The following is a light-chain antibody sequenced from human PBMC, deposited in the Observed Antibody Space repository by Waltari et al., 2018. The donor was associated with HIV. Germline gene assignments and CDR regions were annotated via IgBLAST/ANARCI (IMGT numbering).Light chain of an antibody. CDR3: AAWTDSRYVV. CDR1: SSNIGSNF. Sequence: QSVLTQPPSASGAPGQRVTISCSGSSSNIGSNFVYWYQQLPGTAPKLLIFSNNPRPSGVPARCSGSKSGTSASLAISGLRSEDEADYYCAAWTDSRYVVFGGGTKLTVL. V-gene: IGLV1-47*02. J-gene: IGLJ2*01. CDR2: SNN.